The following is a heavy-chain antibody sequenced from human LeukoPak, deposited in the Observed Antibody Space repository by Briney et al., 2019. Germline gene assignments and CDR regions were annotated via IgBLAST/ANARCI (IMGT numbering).Heavy chain of an antibody. D-gene: IGHD6-13*01. CDR1: GFAFSSYE. V-gene: IGHV3-48*03. CDR3: ARKKKSSSWYFWHFDY. Sequence: GGSLRLSCTASGFAFSSYEMNWVRQAPGKGLEWVSYISSSGRTTYYADSVKGRFTISRDSAKNSLYLQMNSLRAEDTAVYYCARKKKSSSWYFWHFDYWGQGTLVTVSS. CDR2: ISSSGRTT. J-gene: IGHJ4*02.